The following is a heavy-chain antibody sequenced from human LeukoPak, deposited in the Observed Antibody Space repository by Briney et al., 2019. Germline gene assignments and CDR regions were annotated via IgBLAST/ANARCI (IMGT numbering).Heavy chain of an antibody. D-gene: IGHD3-10*01. J-gene: IGHJ6*03. CDR3: ARHLSMDYYGSGSYSGFYYYYYMDV. CDR1: GGSISSSSYY. V-gene: IGHV4-39*01. CDR2: IYYSGST. Sequence: SETLSLTCTVSGGSISSSSYYWGWIRQPPGKGLEWIGSIYYSGSTYYNPSLKSRVTISVDTSKNQFSLKLSSVTAADTAVYYCARHLSMDYYGSGSYSGFYYYYYMDVWGKGTTVTISS.